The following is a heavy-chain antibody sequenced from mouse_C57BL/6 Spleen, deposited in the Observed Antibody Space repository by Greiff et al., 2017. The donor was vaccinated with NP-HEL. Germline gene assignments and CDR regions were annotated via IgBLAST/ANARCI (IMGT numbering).Heavy chain of an antibody. V-gene: IGHV5-16*01. CDR3: AREVTGKFDY. J-gene: IGHJ2*01. CDR2: INYDGSST. Sequence: DVKLVESEGGLVQPGSSMKLSCTASGFTFSDYYMAWVRQVPEKGLEWVANINYDGSSTYYLDSLKSRFIISRDNAKNILYLQMSSLKSEDTATYYCAREVTGKFDYWGQGTTLTVSS. D-gene: IGHD4-1*01. CDR1: GFTFSDYY.